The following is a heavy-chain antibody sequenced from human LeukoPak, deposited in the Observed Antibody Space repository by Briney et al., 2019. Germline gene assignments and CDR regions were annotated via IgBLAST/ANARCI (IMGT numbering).Heavy chain of an antibody. Sequence: PGGSLRLSCAASGFTFDIHAMSWVRQAPGKGLEWVSGINGNGASTYYSDSVKGRFTISRDNSKNTLYLQMSTLRAEDTAVYYCAKDQGYSYYYLDYWGQGTLVTVSS. CDR3: AKDQGYSYYYLDY. D-gene: IGHD5-18*01. V-gene: IGHV3-23*01. CDR1: GFTFDIHA. CDR2: INGNGAST. J-gene: IGHJ4*02.